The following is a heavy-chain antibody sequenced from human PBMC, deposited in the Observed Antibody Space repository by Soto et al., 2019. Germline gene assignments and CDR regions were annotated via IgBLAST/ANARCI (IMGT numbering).Heavy chain of an antibody. CDR3: ARAGAAPYYYYGMDV. D-gene: IGHD2-15*01. V-gene: IGHV1-18*01. J-gene: IGHJ6*02. CDR2: ISTYNGDT. Sequence: QVQLVQSGAEVRKPGASVKVSCKASGYTFSTSGMSWLRQAPGQGLEWMGWISTYNGDTNDAPKFQDRVTMTSDTSTSTVYMELRSLRSDDTAVYSGARAGAAPYYYYGMDVWGQGTRVTVSS. CDR1: GYTFSTSG.